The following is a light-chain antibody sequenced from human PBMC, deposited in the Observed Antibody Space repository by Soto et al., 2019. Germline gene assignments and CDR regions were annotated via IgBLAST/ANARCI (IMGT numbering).Light chain of an antibody. CDR2: GVT. J-gene: IGLJ2*01. V-gene: IGLV2-14*01. CDR1: SSDIGAYNY. CDR3: CSCTTCSTLG. Sequence: QSALTQPASVSGSPGQSITISCTGTSSDIGAYNYVSWYQQHPGKAPKLMIYGVTNRPSGVSNRFSGSKSGNTASLTISGLQAEGEAEYCCCSCTTCSTLGFGGGTELAAL.